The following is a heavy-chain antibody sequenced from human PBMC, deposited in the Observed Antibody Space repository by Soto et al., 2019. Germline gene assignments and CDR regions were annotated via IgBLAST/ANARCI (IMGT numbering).Heavy chain of an antibody. Sequence: ASVKVSCKASGGTFSSYAISWVRQAPGQGLEWMGGIIPIFGTANYAQKFQGRVTITADESTSTAYMELSSLRSEDTAVYYCARVAANGSWEPYYYYYGMDVWGQGTTVTVSS. D-gene: IGHD1-26*01. CDR2: IIPIFGTA. CDR3: ARVAANGSWEPYYYYYGMDV. CDR1: GGTFSSYA. V-gene: IGHV1-69*13. J-gene: IGHJ6*02.